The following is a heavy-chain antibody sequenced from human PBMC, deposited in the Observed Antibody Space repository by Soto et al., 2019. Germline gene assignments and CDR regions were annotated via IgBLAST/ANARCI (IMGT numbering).Heavy chain of an antibody. J-gene: IGHJ4*02. CDR1: GFTFSSYV. Sequence: GGSLRLSCAASGFTFSSYVMNWVRQAPGKGLEWVSYIAGSGNTIYYADSVKGRFTISRDNAKNSVYLQMNSLRVEDTAVYYCARGLDYWGQGSLVTVS. V-gene: IGHV3-48*03. CDR3: ARGLDY. CDR2: IAGSGNTI.